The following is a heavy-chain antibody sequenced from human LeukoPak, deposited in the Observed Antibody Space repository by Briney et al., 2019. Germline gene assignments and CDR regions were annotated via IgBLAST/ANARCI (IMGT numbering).Heavy chain of an antibody. CDR3: ARGTFYYGDNYDIRGYGQSFDP. Sequence: PGGSLRLSCTASGFTLSSYSMHWVRQAPGKGLEWVAEISYDGNNKYFADSVKGRFTLSRDISKNTLFLQMNSLRPDDTAVYYCARGTFYYGDNYDIRGYGQSFDPWGQGTLVTVSS. J-gene: IGHJ5*02. CDR2: ISYDGNNK. V-gene: IGHV3-30*04. D-gene: IGHD3-22*01. CDR1: GFTLSSYS.